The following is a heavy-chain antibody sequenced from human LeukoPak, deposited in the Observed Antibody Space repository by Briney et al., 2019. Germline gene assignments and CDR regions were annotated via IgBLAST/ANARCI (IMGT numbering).Heavy chain of an antibody. V-gene: IGHV4-61*02. J-gene: IGHJ3*02. CDR3: ARYNYGYWRAFHDTLDI. CDR2: IYTSGST. Sequence: PSETLSLTCTVSGGSISSGSYYWSWIRQPAGKGLEWIGRIYTSGSTNYNPSLKSRVTISVDTSKNQFSLMLNSVTAADTAVYYCARYNYGYWRAFHDTLDIWGQGTMVTVSS. D-gene: IGHD5-18*01. CDR1: GGSISSGSYY.